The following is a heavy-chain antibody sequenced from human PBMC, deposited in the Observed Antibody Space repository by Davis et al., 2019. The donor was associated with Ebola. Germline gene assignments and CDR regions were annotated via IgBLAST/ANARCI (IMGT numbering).Heavy chain of an antibody. V-gene: IGHV5-10-1*01. CDR3: ARHPYYYYGMDV. Sequence: GESLKISCTGSGYSFTSYWIGWVRQMPGKGLEWMGRIDPSDSYTNYSPSFQGHVTISADKSISTAYLQWSSLKASDTAMYYCARHPYYYYGMDVWGQGTTVTVSS. J-gene: IGHJ6*02. CDR1: GYSFTSYW. CDR2: IDPSDSYT.